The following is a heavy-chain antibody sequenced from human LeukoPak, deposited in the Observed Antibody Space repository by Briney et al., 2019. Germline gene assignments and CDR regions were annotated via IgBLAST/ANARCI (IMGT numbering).Heavy chain of an antibody. V-gene: IGHV4-4*07. CDR1: GGSISSYY. CDR2: IYTSGST. J-gene: IGHJ4*02. Sequence: SETLSLTCTVSGGSISSYYWSWIRQPAGKGLEWIGRIYTSGSTNYNPSLKGRVTMSVDTSKNQFSLKLSSVAAADTAVYYCARDKYYYGSGKLYFDYWGQGTLVTVPS. CDR3: ARDKYYYGSGKLYFDY. D-gene: IGHD3-10*01.